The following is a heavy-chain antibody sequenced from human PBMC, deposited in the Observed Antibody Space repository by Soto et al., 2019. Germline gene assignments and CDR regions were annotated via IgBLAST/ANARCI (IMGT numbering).Heavy chain of an antibody. CDR3: ARGLILWFGELSRRGGYYYYMDV. V-gene: IGHV4-34*01. D-gene: IGHD3-10*01. CDR1: GGSFSGYQ. Sequence: QVQLQQWGAGLLKPSETLSLTCAVYGGSFSGYQWTWIRQTPGKGLEWIGEINDSGNINYKPSLKGRVTILLDTPKKQISLRLSSVTAADSAVYYCARGLILWFGELSRRGGYYYYMDVWGKGTTVTVSS. CDR2: INDSGNI. J-gene: IGHJ6*03.